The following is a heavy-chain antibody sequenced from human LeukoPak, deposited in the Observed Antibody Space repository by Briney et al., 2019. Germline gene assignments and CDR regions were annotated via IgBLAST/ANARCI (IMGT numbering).Heavy chain of an antibody. V-gene: IGHV5-51*01. J-gene: IGHJ4*02. CDR1: GYSFTSYW. CDR2: IYPGDSDT. D-gene: IGHD6-13*01. CDR3: VRRASSWWFDY. Sequence: GESLKISCKGSGYSFTSYWIDWVRQMPGKGLEWMGIIYPGDSDTRYSPSFQGQVTISADKSISTAYLQWSSLKASDTAMYFCVRRASSWWFDYWGQGTLVTVSS.